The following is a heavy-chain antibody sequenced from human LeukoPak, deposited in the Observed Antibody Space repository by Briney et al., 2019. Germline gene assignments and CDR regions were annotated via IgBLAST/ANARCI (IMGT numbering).Heavy chain of an antibody. CDR1: DDIFSRYG. CDR2: INTEKDRT. V-gene: IGHV1-18*01. Sequence: ASVTVSCTAPDDIFSRYGISWIRQAPGRGLEWMGWINTEKDRTNYAQKFQGRVTMTAETSTSTAYMDLTSLTFDDTAVYYCATDRSNSFFWGQGTLVTVSS. D-gene: IGHD2-15*01. CDR3: ATDRSNSFF. J-gene: IGHJ4*02.